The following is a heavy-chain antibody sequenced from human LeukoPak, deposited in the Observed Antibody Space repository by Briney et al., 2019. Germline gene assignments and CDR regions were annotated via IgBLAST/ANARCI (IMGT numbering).Heavy chain of an antibody. CDR1: GYTLTGYY. CDR2: INPNSGGT. V-gene: IGHV1-2*02. D-gene: IGHD3-9*01. CDR3: AREGKAGYHFDY. J-gene: IGHJ4*02. Sequence: ASVKVSCKASGYTLTGYYMHWVRQAPGQGLEWMGWINPNSGGTNYAQKFQGRVTMTRDTSISTAYMELSRLRSDDTAVYYCAREGKAGYHFDYWGQGTLVTVSS.